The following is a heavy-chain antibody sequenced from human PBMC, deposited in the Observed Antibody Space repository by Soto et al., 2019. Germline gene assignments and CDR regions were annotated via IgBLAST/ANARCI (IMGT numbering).Heavy chain of an antibody. D-gene: IGHD2-15*01. CDR1: GGSISSGDYY. J-gene: IGHJ6*04. V-gene: IGHV4-31*11. Sequence: SETLSLTCAVSGGSISSGDYYWSWIRQHPGKGLEWIGCIYYSGNTYYNPSLRSRVTITVGTSKKQFSLKLSSVTAADTAVYYCARESRDYYSGGGGYYYCMDVWGKGTTVTVSS. CDR2: IYYSGNT. CDR3: ARESRDYYSGGGGYYYCMDV.